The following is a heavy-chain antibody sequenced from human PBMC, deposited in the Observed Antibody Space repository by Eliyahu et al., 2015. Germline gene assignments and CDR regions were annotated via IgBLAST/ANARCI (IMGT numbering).Heavy chain of an antibody. CDR2: IAYTGTT. Sequence: LQESGPGLVKPSETLSLTCSLSHDSITTSTYYWGWVRQSPGQGLGWVARIAYTGTTYSHPSLKSRVTMSLDTSKTRFSLQVTSVTAADTAVYFCARHGLIGAFDYWGQGVPVTVSS. D-gene: IGHD3-16*01. V-gene: IGHV4-39*01. CDR1: HDSITTSTYY. J-gene: IGHJ4*02. CDR3: ARHGLIGAFDY.